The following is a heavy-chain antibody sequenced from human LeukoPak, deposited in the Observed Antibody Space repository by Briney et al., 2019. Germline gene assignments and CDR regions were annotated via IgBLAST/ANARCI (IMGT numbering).Heavy chain of an antibody. Sequence: ASVKVSCKASGYTFTSYYMHWVRQAPGQGLEWMGIINPSGGSTSYAQKFQGRVTMTRDTSTSTVYMELNSLRAEDTAVYYCAKEGSSLYNWFDPWGQGTLVTVSS. CDR2: INPSGGST. CDR3: AKEGSSLYNWFDP. V-gene: IGHV1-46*01. J-gene: IGHJ5*02. D-gene: IGHD6-13*01. CDR1: GYTFTSYY.